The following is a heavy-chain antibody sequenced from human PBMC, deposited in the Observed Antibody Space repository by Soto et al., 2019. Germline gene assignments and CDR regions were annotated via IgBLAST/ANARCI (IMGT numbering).Heavy chain of an antibody. D-gene: IGHD3-22*01. CDR1: GYTFTSDA. CDR3: ARAGAWGSNYDDAAFDA. J-gene: IGHJ3*01. Sequence: VHLVQSGAEVKKPGASVKVSCRASGYTFTSDAMHWVRQAPGQGLEWLGWINVGTGYTTFSQKFQGRVSITRVTYSGTAYMELSSLRSEDTAIYYCARAGAWGSNYDDAAFDAWGQGTKVTVSS. CDR2: INVGTGYT. V-gene: IGHV1-3*01.